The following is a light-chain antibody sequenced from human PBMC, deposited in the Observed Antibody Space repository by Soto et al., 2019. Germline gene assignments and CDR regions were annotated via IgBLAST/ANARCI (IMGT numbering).Light chain of an antibody. CDR3: QKYGSSPPT. J-gene: IGKJ4*01. CDR2: GAS. V-gene: IGKV3-20*01. Sequence: VLTQSPGTLSVSPGERATLSCRASQSVSASYLAWYQQKPGQAPRLLITGASIRATGIPDRFSGSGSGTEFTLTISRLEPEDLGVYYCQKYGSSPPTFGGGTKVEIK. CDR1: QSVSASY.